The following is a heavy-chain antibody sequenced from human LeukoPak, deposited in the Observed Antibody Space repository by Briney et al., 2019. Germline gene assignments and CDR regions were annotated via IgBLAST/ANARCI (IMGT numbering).Heavy chain of an antibody. Sequence: SETLSLTCTVSGAYFSSSGCYWGWFRQPPGKGLEWIASIFYDGNTYYNPSLKSRVTISVDTSKNQFSLKLSSVTAADTAVYYCARGRDYWGQGTLVTVSS. CDR1: GAYFSSSGCY. CDR3: ARGRDY. J-gene: IGHJ4*02. V-gene: IGHV4-39*07. CDR2: IFYDGNT.